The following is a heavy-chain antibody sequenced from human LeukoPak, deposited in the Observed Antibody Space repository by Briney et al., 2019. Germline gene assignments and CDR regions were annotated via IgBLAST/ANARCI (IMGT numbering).Heavy chain of an antibody. CDR1: GFTFSSYS. V-gene: IGHV3-21*01. J-gene: IGHJ4*02. Sequence: GGSLRLSCAASGFTFSSYSMNWVRHAPGKGLEWVSSISSSSSYIYYADSVKGRFTISRDNAKNSLYLQMNSLRAEDTAVYYCASGYCSSTSCNFDYWGQGTLVTVSS. D-gene: IGHD2-2*01. CDR3: ASGYCSSTSCNFDY. CDR2: ISSSSSYI.